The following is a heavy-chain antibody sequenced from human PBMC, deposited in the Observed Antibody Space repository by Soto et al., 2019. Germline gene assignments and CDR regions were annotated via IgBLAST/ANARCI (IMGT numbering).Heavy chain of an antibody. CDR1: GFTFSSYA. CDR3: AKEALLWFGEPLGNYFDY. D-gene: IGHD3-10*01. CDR2: ISGSGGST. V-gene: IGHV3-23*01. J-gene: IGHJ4*02. Sequence: GGCLRLSCAASGFTFSSYAMSWVRQAPGKGLEWVSAISGSGGSTYYADSVKGRFTISRDNSKNTLYLQMNSLRAEDTAVYYCAKEALLWFGEPLGNYFDYWGQGTLVTVSS.